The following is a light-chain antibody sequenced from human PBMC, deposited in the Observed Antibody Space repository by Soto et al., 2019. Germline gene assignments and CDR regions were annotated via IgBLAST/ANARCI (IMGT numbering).Light chain of an antibody. V-gene: IGKV1-39*01. J-gene: IGKJ2*01. CDR2: SAS. CDR1: QRISTY. Sequence: DIQMTQSPSSLSASVGDRVTITCRASQRISTYINWYQQKSGKAPKLLIYSASTLQSGVPSRFSGSGSGTDFTLTISSLQPEDFATYYCQQSYSTPYTFGQGTKVEIK. CDR3: QQSYSTPYT.